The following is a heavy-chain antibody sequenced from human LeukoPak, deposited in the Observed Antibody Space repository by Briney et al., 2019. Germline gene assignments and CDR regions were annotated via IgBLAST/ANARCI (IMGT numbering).Heavy chain of an antibody. J-gene: IGHJ4*02. Sequence: SETLSLTCTISGGSISSYYWSWIRQPPGKGLEGIGYNYYSGSTNYYPSLKSRVTISVDTSKNQVSLKVSSVTAADTAVYYCARHPSAVAGKTFDYWGQGMLVTVSS. CDR2: NYYSGST. CDR1: GGSISSYY. D-gene: IGHD6-19*01. V-gene: IGHV4-59*01. CDR3: ARHPSAVAGKTFDY.